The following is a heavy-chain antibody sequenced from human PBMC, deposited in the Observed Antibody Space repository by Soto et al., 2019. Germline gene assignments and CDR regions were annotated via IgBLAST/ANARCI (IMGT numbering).Heavy chain of an antibody. Sequence: QVQLVQSGADVKKPGASVRVSCKASGYTFTGYYVHWVREAPGQGLEWMGWINPETGATSYAQKFQGRVTLSRDTSINTAYLELSSLRFDDAAVYFCARERYQVISDGMDVWGQGTTVTVSS. CDR1: GYTFTGYY. V-gene: IGHV1-2*02. D-gene: IGHD2-2*01. CDR2: INPETGAT. CDR3: ARERYQVISDGMDV. J-gene: IGHJ6*02.